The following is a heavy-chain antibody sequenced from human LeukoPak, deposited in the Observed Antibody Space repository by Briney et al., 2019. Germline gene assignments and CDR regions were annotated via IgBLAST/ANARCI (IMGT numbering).Heavy chain of an antibody. V-gene: IGHV6-1*01. CDR3: AREEAYYYGSGSYYPANYYSYGMDV. Sequence: SQTLSLTCAISGDSVSSNSAAWNWIRQSPSRGLEWLGSTYYRSKWYNDYAVSVKSRITINPDTSKNQFSLQLNSVTPEDTAVYYCAREEAYYYGSGSYYPANYYSYGMDVWGQGTTVTVSS. CDR1: GDSVSSNSAA. CDR2: TYYRSKWYN. D-gene: IGHD3-10*01. J-gene: IGHJ6*02.